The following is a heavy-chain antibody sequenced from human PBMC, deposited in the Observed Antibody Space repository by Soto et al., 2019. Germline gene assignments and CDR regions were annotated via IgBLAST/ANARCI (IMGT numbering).Heavy chain of an antibody. CDR2: IYHSGST. D-gene: IGHD3-22*01. Sequence: QVQLQESGPGLVKPSGTLSLTCAVSNGSITSSYWWGWVRQPPGKGLEWIGEIYHSGSTNYNPSLESRVTISVDNSRKLFALRLNSVTAADTAVYYCAIDYYDSSGSYRYFDYWGQGALVTVSS. CDR3: AIDYYDSSGSYRYFDY. CDR1: NGSITSSYW. J-gene: IGHJ4*02. V-gene: IGHV4-4*02.